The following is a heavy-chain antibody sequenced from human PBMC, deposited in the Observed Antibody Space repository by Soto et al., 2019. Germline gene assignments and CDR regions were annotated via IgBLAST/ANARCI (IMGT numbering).Heavy chain of an antibody. V-gene: IGHV3-48*01. CDR1: GFTFSSYS. CDR2: INSAGTST. CDR3: AREVRVRGFAFDI. J-gene: IGHJ3*02. D-gene: IGHD3-3*01. Sequence: PGGSLRLSCAASGFTFSSYSMNWVRQAPGKGLEWVSEINSAGTSTSYADSVKGRFTISRDNSKNMLYLQMNSLRVEDTAVYYCAREVRVRGFAFDIWGQGTMVTVSS.